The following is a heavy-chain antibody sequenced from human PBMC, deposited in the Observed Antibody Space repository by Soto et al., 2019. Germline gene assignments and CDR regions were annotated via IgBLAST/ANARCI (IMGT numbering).Heavy chain of an antibody. Sequence: EVQLVDSGGGLVQPGGSLRLSCAASEFTFRSYWMHWVRQSPGKGLVWVSRISGDGSSTNYADSVKGRFTISRDNAKNTVYLQIDSLRAEDTAVYYCAKDRGGRYYDFDAFDIWGQGTMVTVSS. CDR2: ISGDGSST. CDR1: EFTFRSYW. D-gene: IGHD1-26*01. CDR3: AKDRGGRYYDFDAFDI. V-gene: IGHV3-74*01. J-gene: IGHJ3*02.